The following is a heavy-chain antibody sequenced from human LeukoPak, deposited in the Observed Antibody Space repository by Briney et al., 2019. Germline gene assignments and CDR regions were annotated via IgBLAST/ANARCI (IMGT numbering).Heavy chain of an antibody. D-gene: IGHD3-22*01. CDR2: IIPIFGTA. J-gene: IGHJ3*02. Sequence: SVKVSCKASGGTFSSYAISWVRQAPGQGLEWMGGIIPIFGTANYAQKFQGRVTITADESTSTAYMELSSLRSEDTAVYYCARDASGYYDSSGYDAFDIWGQGTMVTVSS. CDR1: GGTFSSYA. V-gene: IGHV1-69*13. CDR3: ARDASGYYDSSGYDAFDI.